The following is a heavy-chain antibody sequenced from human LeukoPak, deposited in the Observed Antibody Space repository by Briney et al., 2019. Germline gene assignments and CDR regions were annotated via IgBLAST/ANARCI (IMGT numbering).Heavy chain of an antibody. D-gene: IGHD3-22*01. Sequence: GGSLRLSCVASGFTFSSYWMTWVRQAPGKGLEWVSLISTSSRTHYADSMKGRFTISRDNSRNTLCLQINSLRAEDTAVYYCAKDLDSTGSWPPEYFQHWGQGSLVTVSS. CDR3: AKDLDSTGSWPPEYFQH. CDR2: ISTSSRT. V-gene: IGHV3-23*01. J-gene: IGHJ1*01. CDR1: GFTFSSYW.